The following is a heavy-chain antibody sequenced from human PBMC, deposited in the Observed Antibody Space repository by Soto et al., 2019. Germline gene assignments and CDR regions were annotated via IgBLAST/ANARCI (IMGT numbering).Heavy chain of an antibody. J-gene: IGHJ6*02. CDR2: INAGNGNT. CDR1: GYTFTSYA. D-gene: IGHD3-9*01. V-gene: IGHV1-3*01. Sequence: ASVKVSCKASGYTFTSYAMHWVRQAPGQRLEWMGWINAGNGNTKYSQKFQGRVTMTRDTSISTAYMELSRLRSDDTAVYYCGRAYYDILTGAYGMDVWGQGTTVTVSS. CDR3: GRAYYDILTGAYGMDV.